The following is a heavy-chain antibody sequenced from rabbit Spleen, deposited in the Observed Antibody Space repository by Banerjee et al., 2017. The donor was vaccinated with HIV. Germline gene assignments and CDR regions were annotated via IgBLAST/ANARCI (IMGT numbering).Heavy chain of an antibody. CDR3: ARDTGTSFSTYGMDL. V-gene: IGHV1S40*01. Sequence: QSLEESGGDLVKPGASLTLTCTASGFSFNSGYDMCWVRQAPGKGLEWIACSYAGSSGSTYSALWAKGRFTISKTSSTTVTLQMTSLTAADTATYFCARDTGTSFSTYGMDLWGPGTLVTVS. J-gene: IGHJ6*01. D-gene: IGHD7-1*01. CDR1: GFSFNSGYD. CDR2: SYAGSSGST.